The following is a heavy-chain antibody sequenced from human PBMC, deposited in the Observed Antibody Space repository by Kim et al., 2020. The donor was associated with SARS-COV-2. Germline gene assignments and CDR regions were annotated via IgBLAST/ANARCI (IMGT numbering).Heavy chain of an antibody. V-gene: IGHV3-9*01. D-gene: IGHD5-12*01. CDR1: GFTFDDYA. CDR2: ISWNSGSI. J-gene: IGHJ3*02. Sequence: GGSLRLSCAASGFTFDDYAMHWVRQAPGKGLEGVSGISWNSGSIGYADSVKGRFTISRDNAKNSLYLQTNSLRAEDTALYYCAKDMTWLRLKGNAFDIWGQGTMVTVSS. CDR3: AKDMTWLRLKGNAFDI.